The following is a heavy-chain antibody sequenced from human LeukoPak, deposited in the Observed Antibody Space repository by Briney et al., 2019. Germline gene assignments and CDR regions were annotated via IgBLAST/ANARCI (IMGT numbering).Heavy chain of an antibody. CDR1: GISLSNYA. D-gene: IGHD3-10*01. Sequence: GGSLRLSCVVSGISLSNYAMNWVRQAPGKGLEWVSYISERGGSTTYADSVKGRFTISRDTSLNTLYLQMNNLRAEDTAVYFCAKRGVVIRGILVIGYHQEAYHYDFWGQGVLVTVSS. V-gene: IGHV3-23*01. CDR3: AKRGVVIRGILVIGYHQEAYHYDF. J-gene: IGHJ4*02. CDR2: ISERGGST.